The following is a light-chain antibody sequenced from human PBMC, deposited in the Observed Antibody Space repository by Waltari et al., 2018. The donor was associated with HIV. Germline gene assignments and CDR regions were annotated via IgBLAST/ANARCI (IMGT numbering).Light chain of an antibody. Sequence: SVLTQPPSASGTTGQRVTSLCAGSRCYIGSSYVHWYPQLPGTAPKLLIYRNNQRPSGVPDRFSGSKSGTSASLAISGLRSEDEADYYCAAWDDSLSGPVFGGGTKLTVL. CDR1: RCYIGSSY. CDR2: RNN. J-gene: IGLJ3*02. CDR3: AAWDDSLSGPV. V-gene: IGLV1-47*01.